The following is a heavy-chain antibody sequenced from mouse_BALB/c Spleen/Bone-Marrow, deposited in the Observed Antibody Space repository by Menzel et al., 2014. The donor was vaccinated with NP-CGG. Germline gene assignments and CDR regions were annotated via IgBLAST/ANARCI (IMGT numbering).Heavy chain of an antibody. CDR2: IFPGDGDT. D-gene: IGHD1-1*01. Sequence: QVQLKDSGPELVKPGASVKISCKASGYAFSSSWMNWVKQRPGQGLEWIGRIFPGDGDTYYNGKFKGKATLTADKSSSTAYMQLSSLTSVDSAVYFCARSDGCRAMDYWDQGTSVNVST. V-gene: IGHV1-82*01. CDR1: GYAFSSSW. J-gene: IGHJ4*01. CDR3: ARSDGCRAMDY.